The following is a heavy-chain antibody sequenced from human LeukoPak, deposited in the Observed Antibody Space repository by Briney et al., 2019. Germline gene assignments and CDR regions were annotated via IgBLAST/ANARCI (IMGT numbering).Heavy chain of an antibody. J-gene: IGHJ6*03. CDR1: GFNYSSYS. D-gene: IGHD3-3*01. CDR3: VRGSLASGVVVYYYYYLDV. V-gene: IGHV3-48*01. Sequence: GGSLRLSCAASGFNYSSYSMNWVRQAPGMGLEWLSYISARRDITYYVDSVKGRFTISRDNAKNSLYLQMNSLRAEDTAVYYCVRGSLASGVVVYYYYYLDVWGKGTTVTVSS. CDR2: ISARRDIT.